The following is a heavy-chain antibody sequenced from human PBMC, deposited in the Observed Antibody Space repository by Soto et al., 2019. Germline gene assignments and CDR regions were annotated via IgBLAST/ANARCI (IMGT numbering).Heavy chain of an antibody. CDR1: GVSFSGYY. CDR2: INHSGST. D-gene: IGHD5-18*01. CDR3: ARGRGSPDTAMGIFDS. V-gene: IGHV4-34*01. J-gene: IGHJ4*02. Sequence: QVQLQQWGSGLLKPSETLSLTCAVYGVSFSGYYWSWIRQPPGKGLEWIGEINHSGSTNYNPSLKSRVTISVDTSKNQFSLKLSSVTAADTAVYYCARGRGSPDTAMGIFDSWGQGTLVTVSS.